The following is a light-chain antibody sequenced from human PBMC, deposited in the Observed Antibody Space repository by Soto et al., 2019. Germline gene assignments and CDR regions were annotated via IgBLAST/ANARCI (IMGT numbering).Light chain of an antibody. CDR3: QHYNSYSEA. J-gene: IGKJ1*01. CDR2: ATS. Sequence: DIQMTQSPSSVSASVGDTVTITCRASQGIYSRLAWYQQKPGKAPELLIYATSTLQNGVPSRFSGSGSGTEFTLTISSLQPDDFATYYCQHYNSYSEAFGQGTKV. V-gene: IGKV1D-16*01. CDR1: QGIYSR.